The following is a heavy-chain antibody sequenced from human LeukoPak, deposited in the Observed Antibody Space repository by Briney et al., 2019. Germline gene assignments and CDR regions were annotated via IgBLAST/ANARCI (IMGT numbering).Heavy chain of an antibody. Sequence: ASVKVSCKASGYTFTSYGISWVRQAPGQGLEWMGWINPNSGGTNYAQKFQGRVTMTRDTSISTAYMELSRLRSDDTAVYYCARADYGDYAFDYWGQGTLVTVSP. D-gene: IGHD4-17*01. V-gene: IGHV1-2*02. CDR2: INPNSGGT. CDR1: GYTFTSYG. CDR3: ARADYGDYAFDY. J-gene: IGHJ4*02.